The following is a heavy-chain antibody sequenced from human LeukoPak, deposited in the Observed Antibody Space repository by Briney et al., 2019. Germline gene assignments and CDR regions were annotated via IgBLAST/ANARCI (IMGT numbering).Heavy chain of an antibody. Sequence: GGSLRLSCAASGFTFSSYSMNWVRQAPGKGLEWVSSISSSSSYIYYADSVKGRFTISRDNAKNSLYLQMNSLRAEDTAVYYCARPQYNWNDGDAFDIWGQGTVVTVSS. J-gene: IGHJ3*02. CDR1: GFTFSSYS. CDR2: ISSSSSYI. D-gene: IGHD1-20*01. V-gene: IGHV3-21*01. CDR3: ARPQYNWNDGDAFDI.